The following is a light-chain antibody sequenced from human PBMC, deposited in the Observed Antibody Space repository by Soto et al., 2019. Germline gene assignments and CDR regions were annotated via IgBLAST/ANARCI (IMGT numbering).Light chain of an antibody. J-gene: IGKJ1*01. CDR3: QQYGSSPPRT. Sequence: EIVLTQSPGTLSLSPGEIATLSCRASQSVSRSYLAWYQQKPGQAPRLLIYGASSRATCIPDRFSGSGSGTDFTLTISRLEPEDFAVYYCQQYGSSPPRTFGQGTKVDIK. V-gene: IGKV3-20*01. CDR1: QSVSRSY. CDR2: GAS.